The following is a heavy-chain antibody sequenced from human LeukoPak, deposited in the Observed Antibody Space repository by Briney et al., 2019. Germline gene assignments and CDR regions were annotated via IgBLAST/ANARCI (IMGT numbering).Heavy chain of an antibody. CDR2: IRSKAYGGTT. J-gene: IGHJ5*02. V-gene: IGHV3-15*08. CDR3: TTGSA. CDR1: GFTVSSNY. Sequence: PGGSLRLSCAASGFTVSSNYMSWFRQAPGKGLEWVGFIRSKAYGGTTEYAASVKGRFTISRDDSKNTLYLQMNSLKTEDTAVYYCTTGSAWGQGTLVTVSS.